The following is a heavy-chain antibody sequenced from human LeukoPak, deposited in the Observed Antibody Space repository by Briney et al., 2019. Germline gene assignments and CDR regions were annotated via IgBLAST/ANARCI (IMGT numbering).Heavy chain of an antibody. V-gene: IGHV3-7*01. Sequence: GGSLRLSCAASGFTFSSYAMSWVRQAPGKGLEWVANIKQDGSEKYYVDSVKGRFTISRDNAKNSLYLQMNSLRAEDTAVYYCARGDICSSTSCYYYGMDVWGQGTTVTVSS. J-gene: IGHJ6*02. D-gene: IGHD2-2*01. CDR3: ARGDICSSTSCYYYGMDV. CDR2: IKQDGSEK. CDR1: GFTFSSYA.